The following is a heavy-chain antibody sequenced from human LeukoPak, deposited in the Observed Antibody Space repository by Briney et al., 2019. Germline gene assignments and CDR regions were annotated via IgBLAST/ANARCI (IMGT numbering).Heavy chain of an antibody. V-gene: IGHV1-2*02. D-gene: IGHD3-10*01. Sequence: ASVRVSCKASGYTFTDYYIHWVRQAPGQGLEWMGWINPNSGGTNYAQKFQGRVTMTRDTSISTAYMELSRLRSDDTAVYYCARDRGVRGVIMSEYDYWGQGTLVTVSS. CDR1: GYTFTDYY. CDR2: INPNSGGT. CDR3: ARDRGVRGVIMSEYDY. J-gene: IGHJ4*02.